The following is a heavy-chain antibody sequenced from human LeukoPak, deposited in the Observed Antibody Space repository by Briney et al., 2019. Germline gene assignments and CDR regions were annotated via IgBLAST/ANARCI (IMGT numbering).Heavy chain of an antibody. V-gene: IGHV3-21*01. CDR1: GFTFSDYS. Sequence: GGSLRLSCTASGFTFSDYSMNWVRQAPGKGLEWGSSISSSSSYIYYADSVKGRFTISRDNAKNSLYLQMNSLRAEDTAVYYCARREYSSARSGYFDYWGQGTLVTVSS. CDR2: ISSSSSYI. J-gene: IGHJ4*02. CDR3: ARREYSSARSGYFDY. D-gene: IGHD6-19*01.